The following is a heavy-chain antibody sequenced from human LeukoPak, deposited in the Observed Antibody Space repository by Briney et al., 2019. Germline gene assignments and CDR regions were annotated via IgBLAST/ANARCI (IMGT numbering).Heavy chain of an antibody. J-gene: IGHJ4*02. D-gene: IGHD3-10*01. Sequence: GGSLRLSCAASGFTFSSYGMSWVRQAPGKGLEWVANIKQDGSEKYYVDSVKGRFTISRDNAKNSLYLQMNSLRAEDTAVYYCARSSARWFGETLEDYWGQGTLVTVSS. CDR1: GFTFSSYG. CDR3: ARSSARWFGETLEDY. CDR2: IKQDGSEK. V-gene: IGHV3-7*01.